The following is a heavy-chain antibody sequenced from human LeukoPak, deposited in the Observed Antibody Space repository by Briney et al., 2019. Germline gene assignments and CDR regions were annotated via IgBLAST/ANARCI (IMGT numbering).Heavy chain of an antibody. CDR3: ARALGEMATILRF. V-gene: IGHV1-2*02. CDR2: INPNSGGT. D-gene: IGHD5-24*01. J-gene: IGHJ4*02. Sequence: ASVKVSCKASGNTFSDNYIHWVRQAPGQGLEWMGWINPNSGGTNYAQKFQGRVTMTRDTSISTAYMELSRLRSDDTAVYYCARALGEMATILRFWGQGTLVTVSS. CDR1: GNTFSDNY.